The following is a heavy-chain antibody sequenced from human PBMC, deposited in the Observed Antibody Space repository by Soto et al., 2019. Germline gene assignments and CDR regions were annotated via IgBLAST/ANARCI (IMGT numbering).Heavy chain of an antibody. CDR2: ISAYNGNT. Sequence: QVQLVQSGAEVKKPGASVKVSCKASGYTFTSYGISWVRQAPGQGLEWMGWISAYNGNTNYAQKLQGRVTITTDTSTSTAYMELRSLRSDDTAVYYCARLCSSTSCYNYYYYYYGMDVWGQGTTVTVSS. D-gene: IGHD2-2*01. V-gene: IGHV1-18*01. J-gene: IGHJ6*02. CDR3: ARLCSSTSCYNYYYYYYGMDV. CDR1: GYTFTSYG.